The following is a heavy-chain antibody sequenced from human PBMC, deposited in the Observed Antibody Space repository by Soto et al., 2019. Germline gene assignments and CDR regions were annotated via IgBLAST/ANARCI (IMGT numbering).Heavy chain of an antibody. Sequence: QDQLVQSGAAVKKPGASVKVSCKASGYTFTNYGVSWVRQAPGQGLEWMGWISAYNGNTDYAHNFQDRVTMTTDTSTSTAYMELRSLRSADTAMFYCVRSVTASGTAANLWGQGTMVTVSS. CDR1: GYTFTNYG. V-gene: IGHV1-18*04. D-gene: IGHD6-13*01. J-gene: IGHJ3*01. CDR3: VRSVTASGTAANL. CDR2: ISAYNGNT.